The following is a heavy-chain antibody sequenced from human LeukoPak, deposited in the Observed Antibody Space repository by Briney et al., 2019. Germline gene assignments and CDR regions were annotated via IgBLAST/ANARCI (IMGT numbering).Heavy chain of an antibody. D-gene: IGHD1-26*01. Sequence: GGSLRLSCAASGFTFNTYNMNWDRQTPSKGLEWISYISSSSEAIYYADSVKGRFTISRDNAKNSLYLQMNSLRDEDTAVYYCARDPPAPFVYGGTYPPDAFDIWGQGAMVTVSS. CDR2: ISSSSEAI. V-gene: IGHV3-48*02. CDR1: GFTFNTYN. J-gene: IGHJ3*02. CDR3: ARDPPAPFVYGGTYPPDAFDI.